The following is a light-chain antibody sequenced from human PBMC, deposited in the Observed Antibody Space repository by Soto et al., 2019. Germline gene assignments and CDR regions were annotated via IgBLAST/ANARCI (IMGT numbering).Light chain of an antibody. CDR1: QSIGAW. CDR3: QQYGGSPIT. CDR2: GAS. Sequence: TQSPSTLSASLGDRVTITCRVSQSIGAWLAWYQQKPGQPPRLLISGASVRASGVPVRISGSGSGTDFTLTISRLEPEDFALYYCQQYGGSPITFGLGTRLEIK. J-gene: IGKJ5*01. V-gene: IGKV3-20*01.